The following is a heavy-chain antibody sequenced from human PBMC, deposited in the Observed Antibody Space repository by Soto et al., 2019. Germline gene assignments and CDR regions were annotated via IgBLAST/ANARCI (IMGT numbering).Heavy chain of an antibody. CDR2: IGESGTPT. V-gene: IGHV3-23*01. J-gene: IGHJ6*02. CDR3: ARYIPGVRYYGMDV. D-gene: IGHD2-2*01. CDR1: GFTFSSYA. Sequence: GGSLRLSCAASGFTFSSYAMKWVRQAPGKGLEWVSLIGESGTPTYYADTVKGRFTISRDNSGNTLFLEMYSLRAEDTAVYYCARYIPGVRYYGMDVWGQGTTVTVSS.